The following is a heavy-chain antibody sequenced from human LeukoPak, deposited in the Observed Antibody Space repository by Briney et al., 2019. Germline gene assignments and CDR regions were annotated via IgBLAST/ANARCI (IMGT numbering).Heavy chain of an antibody. D-gene: IGHD4-17*01. V-gene: IGHV4-61*01. CDR2: ICYSGST. CDR3: ARGTVTLDY. CDR1: GGSVSSGSYY. J-gene: IGHJ4*02. Sequence: SETLSLTCTVSGGSVSSGSYYWSWIRQPPGKGLEWIGYICYSGSTNYNPSLKSRVTISVDTSKNQFSLKLSSVTAADTAVYYCARGTVTLDYWGQGTLVTVSS.